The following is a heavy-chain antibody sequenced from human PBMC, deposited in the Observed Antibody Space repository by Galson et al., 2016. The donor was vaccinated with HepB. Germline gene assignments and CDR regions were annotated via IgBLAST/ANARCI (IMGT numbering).Heavy chain of an antibody. Sequence: SLRLSCAASGFPFNTYAMTWVRQAPGKGLEWVSGVSGHAGSTYYADSVKGRFAISRDNFKNTLYLQMNSLRVEDTALYYCAKDWGLGVWGQGTTVTVSS. V-gene: IGHV3-23*01. CDR1: GFPFNTYA. CDR3: AKDWGLGV. CDR2: VSGHAGST. J-gene: IGHJ6*02. D-gene: IGHD3-16*01.